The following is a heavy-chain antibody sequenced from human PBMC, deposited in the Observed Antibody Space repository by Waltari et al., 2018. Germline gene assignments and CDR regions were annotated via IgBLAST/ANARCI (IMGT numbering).Heavy chain of an antibody. CDR3: AKARPYCGGDCYLFDY. CDR1: GFTFRSYA. CDR2: ISGSGGST. J-gene: IGHJ4*02. Sequence: VQLLESGGGLVQPGGSLRLSCAASGFTFRSYAMSWVRQAPGKGLEWVSAISGSGGSTYYADSVKGRFTISRDNSKNTLYLQMNSLRAEDTAVYYCAKARPYCGGDCYLFDYWGQGTLVTVSS. D-gene: IGHD2-21*01. V-gene: IGHV3-23*01.